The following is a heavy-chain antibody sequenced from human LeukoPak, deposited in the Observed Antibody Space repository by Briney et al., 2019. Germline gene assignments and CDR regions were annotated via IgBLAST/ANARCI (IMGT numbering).Heavy chain of an antibody. CDR3: ATVPSPYDSSGYYLHAFDI. J-gene: IGHJ3*02. CDR1: GYTFTSYD. V-gene: IGHV1-8*01. Sequence: ASVKVSCKASGYTFTSYDINWVRQASGQGLEWMGWMNPNSGNTAYAQKFQGRVTMTEDTSTDTAYMELSSLRSEDTAVYYCATVPSPYDSSGYYLHAFDIWGQGTMVTVSS. D-gene: IGHD3-22*01. CDR2: MNPNSGNT.